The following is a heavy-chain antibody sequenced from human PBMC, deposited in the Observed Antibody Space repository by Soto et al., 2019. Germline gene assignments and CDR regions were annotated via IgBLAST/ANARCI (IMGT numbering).Heavy chain of an antibody. J-gene: IGHJ1*01. CDR2: IYYSGST. V-gene: IGHV4-39*01. CDR1: GGSISGSRYY. D-gene: IGHD4-17*01. Sequence: PSETPSLTCTVSGGSISGSRYYWGWIRQPPGKGLEWIGTIYYSGSTYSNSSLKSRVTISVDTSKNQFSLKLRSVTAADTAIYYCARHYGASDPWAKGTLVTVSS. CDR3: ARHYGASDP.